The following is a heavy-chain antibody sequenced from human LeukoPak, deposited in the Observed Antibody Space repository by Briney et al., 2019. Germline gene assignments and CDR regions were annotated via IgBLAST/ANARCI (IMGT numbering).Heavy chain of an antibody. CDR2: ISSTGSSI. CDR1: GFTFSSYE. CDR3: ARGPYSSSWSAWFDP. V-gene: IGHV3-48*03. D-gene: IGHD6-13*01. Sequence: GGSLRLSCAASGFTFSSYEMNWVRQAPGEGLEWVSYISSTGSSIYYADSVKGRFTISRDNAKNSLYLQMNSLRAEDTAIYYCARGPYSSSWSAWFDPWGQGTLVTVSS. J-gene: IGHJ5*02.